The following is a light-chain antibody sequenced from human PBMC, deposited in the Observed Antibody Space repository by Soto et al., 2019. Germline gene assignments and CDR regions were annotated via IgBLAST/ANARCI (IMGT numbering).Light chain of an antibody. CDR1: QSVTSNY. V-gene: IGKV3-20*01. Sequence: EIVLTQSPGTLSLSPGERATLSCRASQSVTSNYLAWYQQKPGQAPRLLFFGASIRATGIPDRLSGSGSGTDFTLTISRLEPEDFAVYYCQQYGSSPTFGQGTKVDIK. J-gene: IGKJ1*01. CDR3: QQYGSSPT. CDR2: GAS.